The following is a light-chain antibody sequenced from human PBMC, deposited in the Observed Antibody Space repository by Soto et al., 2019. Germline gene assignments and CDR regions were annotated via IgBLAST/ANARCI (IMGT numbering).Light chain of an antibody. J-gene: IGKJ1*01. V-gene: IGKV3-20*01. CDR1: QSVTNNY. CDR3: QQCSFSPRT. CDR2: DTS. Sequence: EIVLTQSPGTLSLSPGERATLSCRASQSVTNNYLDWFQQKHGQAPRLLIYDTSIRADGIPDRFSGSGSETDFTLTISRLEPEDSAVYYCQQCSFSPRTFGQGTKVEIK.